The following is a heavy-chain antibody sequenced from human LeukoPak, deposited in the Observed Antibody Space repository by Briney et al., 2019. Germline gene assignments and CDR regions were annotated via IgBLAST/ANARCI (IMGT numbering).Heavy chain of an antibody. CDR3: ARLQSSLSRYYYYYGMDV. Sequence: GGSLKISRKGSGFSFTNYWIAGVPQMPGKGLEWFGMFYLVDSDTRYGPSFQAQVTISADKSLSTAYLQWSSLKASDTAMYYCARLQSSLSRYYYYYGMDVWGQGTTVTVSS. CDR1: GFSFTNYW. J-gene: IGHJ6*02. CDR2: FYLVDSDT. V-gene: IGHV5-51*01. D-gene: IGHD6-6*01.